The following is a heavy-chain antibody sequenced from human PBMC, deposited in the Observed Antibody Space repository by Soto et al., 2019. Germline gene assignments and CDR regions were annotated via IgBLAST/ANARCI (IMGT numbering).Heavy chain of an antibody. D-gene: IGHD1-7*01. CDR3: ARVITGTTWSPLDV. Sequence: SETLSLTCTVSGGSISSGGYYWSWIRQHPGKGLEWIGYIYYSGSTYYNPSLKSRVTISVDTSKNQFSLKLSSVTAADTAVYYCARVITGTTWSPLDVWGKGTKVTVSS. CDR1: GGSISSGGYY. V-gene: IGHV4-31*03. J-gene: IGHJ6*04. CDR2: IYYSGST.